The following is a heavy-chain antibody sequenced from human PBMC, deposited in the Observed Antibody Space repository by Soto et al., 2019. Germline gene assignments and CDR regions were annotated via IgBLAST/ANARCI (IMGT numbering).Heavy chain of an antibody. CDR1: GGSISSYY. Sequence: SETLSLTCPVSGGSISSYYWSWIRQPPGKGLEWIGYIYYSGSTNYNPSLKSRVTISVDTSKNQFSLKLSAVTAAARAVIYRGRGSSWVDYWGQGTLVTVSS. D-gene: IGHD6-13*01. J-gene: IGHJ4*02. CDR2: IYYSGST. V-gene: IGHV4-59*01. CDR3: GRGSSWVDY.